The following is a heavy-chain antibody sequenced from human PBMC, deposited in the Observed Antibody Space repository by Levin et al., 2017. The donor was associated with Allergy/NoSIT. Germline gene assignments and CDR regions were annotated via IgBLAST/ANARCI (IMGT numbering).Heavy chain of an antibody. CDR2: ISSDNGNT. D-gene: IGHD3-16*01. Sequence: ASVKVSCKVSGYTLSSYDISWVRQAPGQGLEWMGWISSDNGNTKYPKKLEGRVTMTTDTSTSTAYLELRSLRSDDTAVYYCARDTSLELDLWGQGTVVTVSS. CDR1: GYTLSSYD. J-gene: IGHJ5*02. V-gene: IGHV1-18*01. CDR3: ARDTSLELDL.